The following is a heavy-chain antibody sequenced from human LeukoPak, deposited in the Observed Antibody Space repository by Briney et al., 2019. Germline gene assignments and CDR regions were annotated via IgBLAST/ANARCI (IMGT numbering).Heavy chain of an antibody. CDR2: INNDGSST. V-gene: IGHV3-74*01. Sequence: GGSLRLSYAASGFTFSSYWMHWVRQAPGKGLVWVSRINNDGSSTSYADSVKGRFTISRDNAKNTLYLQMNSLRAEDTAVYYCARWGVWGSYRPIDYWGQGSLVTVSS. J-gene: IGHJ4*02. CDR3: ARWGVWGSYRPIDY. CDR1: GFTFSSYW. D-gene: IGHD3-16*02.